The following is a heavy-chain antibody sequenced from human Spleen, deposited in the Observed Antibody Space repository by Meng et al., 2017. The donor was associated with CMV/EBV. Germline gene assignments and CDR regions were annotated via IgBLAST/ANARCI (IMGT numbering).Heavy chain of an antibody. Sequence: GQLQGSGPGLVKPSPTLSLTCTVSGGSISSGGYYWSWIRQHPGKGLEWIGYIYYSGSNNYNPSLKSRVTMSVDTSKNQFSLKLSSVTAADTAVYYCARDLSPGDPAFDYWGQGTLVTVSS. V-gene: IGHV4-31*03. CDR2: IYYSGSN. D-gene: IGHD7-27*01. CDR3: ARDLSPGDPAFDY. J-gene: IGHJ4*02. CDR1: GGSISSGGYY.